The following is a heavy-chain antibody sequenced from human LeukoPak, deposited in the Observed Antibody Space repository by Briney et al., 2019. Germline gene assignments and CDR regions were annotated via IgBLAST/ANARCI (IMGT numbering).Heavy chain of an antibody. Sequence: CTVKVSCKASGGTFSSYAISWVRQAPGQGLEWMGGIIPIFGTPNYAQKFQGRVTITADESTSTAYMELSSLRSEDTAVYYCARVVSGRYYFDYWGQGTLVTVLS. CDR2: IIPIFGTP. V-gene: IGHV1-69*01. D-gene: IGHD3-3*01. CDR1: GGTFSSYA. CDR3: ARVVSGRYYFDY. J-gene: IGHJ4*02.